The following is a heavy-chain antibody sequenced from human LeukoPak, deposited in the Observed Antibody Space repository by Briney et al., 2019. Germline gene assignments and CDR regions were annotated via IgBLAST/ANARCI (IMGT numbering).Heavy chain of an antibody. CDR3: ARRSVGIYAFDI. CDR1: GGSISGSSYY. V-gene: IGHV4-39*01. J-gene: IGHJ3*02. Sequence: SKTLSLTCTVSGGSISGSSYYWGWIRQPPGKGLEWIGSIYYSGSTYYNPSLKSRVTISVDTSKNQFSLKLSSVTAADTAVYYCARRSVGIYAFDIWGQGTMVTVSS. CDR2: IYYSGST. D-gene: IGHD2-21*01.